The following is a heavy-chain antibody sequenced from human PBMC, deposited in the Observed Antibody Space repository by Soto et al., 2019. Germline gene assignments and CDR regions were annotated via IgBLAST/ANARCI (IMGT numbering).Heavy chain of an antibody. CDR3: ARDRSSVYSSPTDAFDI. V-gene: IGHV1-2*04. J-gene: IGHJ3*02. CDR1: GYTFTGYY. D-gene: IGHD6-13*01. CDR2: INPNSGGT. Sequence: ASVKVSCKASGYTFTGYYMHWVRQAPGQGLEWMGWINPNSGGTNYAQKFQGWVTMTRDTSISTAYMELSRQRSDDTAVYYCARDRSSVYSSPTDAFDIWGQGTMVTVSS.